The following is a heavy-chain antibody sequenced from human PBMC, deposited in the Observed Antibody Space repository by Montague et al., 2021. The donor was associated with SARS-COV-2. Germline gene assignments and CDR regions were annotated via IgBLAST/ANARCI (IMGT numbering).Heavy chain of an antibody. CDR3: ARGSGWMGNALDI. CDR1: GGSISSYY. D-gene: IGHD6-19*01. Sequence: SETLSLTCTVSGGSISSYYWSWIRQPPGKGLEWIGYIYYSGSTNYNPSLKSQVTISVYTSKTQFSLKLSSVTAADTAVYYCARGSGWMGNALDIWGQGTMVTVSS. CDR2: IYYSGST. J-gene: IGHJ3*02. V-gene: IGHV4-59*01.